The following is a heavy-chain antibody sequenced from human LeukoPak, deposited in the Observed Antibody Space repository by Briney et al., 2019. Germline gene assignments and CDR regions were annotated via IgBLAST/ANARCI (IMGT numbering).Heavy chain of an antibody. Sequence: PGGSLRLSCAASGFTFRSYWMHWGRQAPGKGLVWGSRINTDGSSTNYADSVRGGFSTSRDNAKNTLYLQMNSLRAQHTAVYYCARDRVVATYDAFDIWGQGTMVTVSS. J-gene: IGHJ3*02. D-gene: IGHD2-15*01. CDR1: GFTFRSYW. CDR3: ARDRVVATYDAFDI. V-gene: IGHV3-74*01. CDR2: INTDGSST.